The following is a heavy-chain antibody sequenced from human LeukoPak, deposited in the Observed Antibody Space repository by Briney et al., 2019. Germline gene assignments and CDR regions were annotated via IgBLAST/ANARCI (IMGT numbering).Heavy chain of an antibody. J-gene: IGHJ4*02. CDR1: GFTFGNYW. D-gene: IGHD6-13*01. V-gene: IGHV3-7*01. CDR2: IKQDGSEK. Sequence: GGSLRLSCAASGFTFGNYWMSWVRQAPGKGLEWVANIKQDGSEKYYVDSVKGRFTISRDNAKNSLYLQMNSLRAEDTAVYYCAREGFYSSSWYEAIDYWGQGTLVTVSS. CDR3: AREGFYSSSWYEAIDY.